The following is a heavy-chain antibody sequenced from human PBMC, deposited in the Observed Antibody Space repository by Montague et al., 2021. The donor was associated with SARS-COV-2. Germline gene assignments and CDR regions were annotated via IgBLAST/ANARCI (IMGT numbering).Heavy chain of an antibody. J-gene: IGHJ6*03. V-gene: IGHV3-64*01. Sequence: SLRLSWAASGFTFSSYAMHWVRQAPGKGLEYVSAISSNGGSTYYANSVKGRFTISRDNSKNTLYLQMGSLRAEDMAVYYCAREGWRITMVRGVYYMDVWGKGTTVTVSS. CDR3: AREGWRITMVRGVYYMDV. D-gene: IGHD3-10*01. CDR2: ISSNGGST. CDR1: GFTFSSYA.